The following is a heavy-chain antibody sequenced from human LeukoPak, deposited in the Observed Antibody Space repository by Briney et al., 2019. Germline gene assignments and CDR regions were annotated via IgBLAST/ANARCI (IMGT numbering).Heavy chain of an antibody. CDR3: ARDYGGIPFYYYYYMDV. Sequence: GGSLRLSCAASGFAFSSYSMDWVRQAPGKGLEWVSSISTTSSYIYYADSVKGRFTISRDNAKNSLYLQMNSLRAEDTAVYYCARDYGGIPFYYYYYMDVWGKGTTVTVSS. V-gene: IGHV3-21*01. J-gene: IGHJ6*03. D-gene: IGHD4-23*01. CDR1: GFAFSSYS. CDR2: ISTTSSYI.